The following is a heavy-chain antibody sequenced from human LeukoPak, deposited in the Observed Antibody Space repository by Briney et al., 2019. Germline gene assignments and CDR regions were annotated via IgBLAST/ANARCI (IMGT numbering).Heavy chain of an antibody. Sequence: SVKVSCKASGGTFSSYAISWVRQAPGQGLEWMGRIIPIFGTANYAQKFQGRVTITTDESTSTAYMELSSLRSEDTAVYYCARERRGYDSSGYYLHWGQGTLVTVSS. J-gene: IGHJ1*01. CDR2: IIPIFGTA. CDR3: ARERRGYDSSGYYLH. CDR1: GGTFSSYA. V-gene: IGHV1-69*05. D-gene: IGHD3-22*01.